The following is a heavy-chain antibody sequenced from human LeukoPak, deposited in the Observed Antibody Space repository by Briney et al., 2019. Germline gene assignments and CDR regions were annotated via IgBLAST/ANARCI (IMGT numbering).Heavy chain of an antibody. V-gene: IGHV1-69*13. CDR2: LIPIFGTA. Sequence: SVTVSCKAYGGTFSSYAISWVRQAPGQGLGWMGGLIPIFGTANYAQKFQGRVTITADESTSTAYMELSSPRPEDTAVYYCARRGYCSSTSCYVFDYWGQGTLVTVSS. CDR1: GGTFSSYA. D-gene: IGHD2-2*01. J-gene: IGHJ4*02. CDR3: ARRGYCSSTSCYVFDY.